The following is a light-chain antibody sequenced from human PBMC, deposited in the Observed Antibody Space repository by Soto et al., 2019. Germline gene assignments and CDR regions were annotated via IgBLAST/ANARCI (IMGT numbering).Light chain of an antibody. V-gene: IGKV3-20*01. CDR1: QSVGSNF. J-gene: IGKJ1*01. Sequence: EIVLTQPPGTLALSPGERATLSCRASQSVGSNFLAWYQQKPGQAPRLLIYNASNRATGIPDRFSGSGSGTDFTLTISRLEPEDFAVYYCQQYGSSPRTFGQGTKVDIK. CDR3: QQYGSSPRT. CDR2: NAS.